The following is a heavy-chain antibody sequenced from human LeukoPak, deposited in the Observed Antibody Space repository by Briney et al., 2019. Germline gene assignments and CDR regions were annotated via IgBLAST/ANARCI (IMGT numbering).Heavy chain of an antibody. CDR1: GGSISSSNW. V-gene: IGHV4-4*02. D-gene: IGHD6-13*01. J-gene: IGHJ5*02. CDR3: ARRGHGAARNWFDP. Sequence: SGTLSLTCAVSGGSISSSNWWSWVRQPPGKGLEWIGEIYHSGSTNYNPSLKSRVTISVDKSKNQFSLKLSSVTAADTAVYYCARRGHGAARNWFDPWGQGTLVTVSS. CDR2: IYHSGST.